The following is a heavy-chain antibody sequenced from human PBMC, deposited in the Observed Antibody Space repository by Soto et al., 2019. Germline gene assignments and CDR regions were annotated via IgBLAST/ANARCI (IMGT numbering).Heavy chain of an antibody. CDR1: GFTFSSYA. CDR2: ISGSGGST. CDR3: AKDTTMGRGVIITHRFDP. J-gene: IGHJ5*02. D-gene: IGHD3-10*01. Sequence: GGSLRLSCAASGFTFSSYAMSWVRQAPGKGLEWVSAISGSGGSTYYADSVKGRFTISRDNSKNPLYLQMNSLRADDMTVYYCAKDTTMGRGVIITHRFDPWGQGTLVTVSS. V-gene: IGHV3-23*01.